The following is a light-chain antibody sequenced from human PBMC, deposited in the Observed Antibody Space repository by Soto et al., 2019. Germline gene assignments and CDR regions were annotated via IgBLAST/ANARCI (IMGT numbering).Light chain of an antibody. V-gene: IGKV1-5*01. CDR3: QQYNSYSGT. Sequence: DIQMTQSPSTLSASVGDRVTITCRASQSISSWLAWYQQKPGKAPKLLIYDASSLESEVPSRFSGSGSGTEFTLTISSLPPDDFATYYCQQYNSYSGTFGQGTKVEIK. J-gene: IGKJ1*01. CDR1: QSISSW. CDR2: DAS.